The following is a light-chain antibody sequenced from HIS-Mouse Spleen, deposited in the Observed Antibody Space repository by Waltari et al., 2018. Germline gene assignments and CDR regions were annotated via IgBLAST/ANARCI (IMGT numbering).Light chain of an antibody. CDR3: QSYDSSLSGVV. J-gene: IGLJ2*01. CDR1: SSNIGAGSD. V-gene: IGLV1-40*01. Sequence: QSVLTQPPPVSGAPRQRVTISCPGSSSNIGAGSDVHWYQQLPRTAPNLLIYGNSNRPSGVPDRFSGSKSGTSASLAITGLQAEDEADYYCQSYDSSLSGVVFGGGTKLTVL. CDR2: GNS.